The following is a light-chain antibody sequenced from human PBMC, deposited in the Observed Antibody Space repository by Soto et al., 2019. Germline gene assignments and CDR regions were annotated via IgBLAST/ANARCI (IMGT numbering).Light chain of an antibody. CDR1: SSNIGAGYD. J-gene: IGLJ2*01. CDR3: QSYDSSLSVHVV. CDR2: GNS. V-gene: IGLV1-40*01. Sequence: QSVLTQPPSVSGAPGQRVTISCTGSSSNIGAGYDVHWYQQLPGTAPKLLIYGNSNRPSGVPDRFSGSKSVTSASLAITGLQAEDEADYYCQSYDSSLSVHVVFGGGTKPPS.